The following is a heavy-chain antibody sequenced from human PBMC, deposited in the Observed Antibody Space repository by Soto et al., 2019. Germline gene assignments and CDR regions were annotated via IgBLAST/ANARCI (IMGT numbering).Heavy chain of an antibody. V-gene: IGHV1-2*02. CDR3: AREGSGYSTAFDY. D-gene: IGHD3-3*01. Sequence: ASVKVSCKASGYTFTGYYMHWVRQAPGQGLEWVGWINPNSGGTNYAQKFQGRVTMTRDTSISTAYMELSRLRSDDTAVYYCAREGSGYSTAFDYWGQGTLVTVSS. CDR2: INPNSGGT. CDR1: GYTFTGYY. J-gene: IGHJ4*02.